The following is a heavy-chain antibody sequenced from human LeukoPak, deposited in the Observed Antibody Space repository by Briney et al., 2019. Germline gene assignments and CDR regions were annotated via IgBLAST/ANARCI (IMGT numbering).Heavy chain of an antibody. V-gene: IGHV3-30*18. D-gene: IGHD6-13*01. J-gene: IGHJ4*02. CDR1: GFTFSSYA. Sequence: SGGSLRLSCAASGFTFSSYAMSWVRQAPGKGLERVAVISYDGSNKYYADSVKGRFTISRDNSKNTLYLQMNSLRAEDTAVYYCAKDPGIAAAYWGQGTLVTVSS. CDR3: AKDPGIAAAY. CDR2: ISYDGSNK.